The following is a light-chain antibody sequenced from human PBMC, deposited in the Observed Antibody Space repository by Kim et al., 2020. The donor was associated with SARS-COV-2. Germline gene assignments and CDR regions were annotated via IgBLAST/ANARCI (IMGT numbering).Light chain of an antibody. CDR2: GAS. V-gene: IGKV3-15*01. Sequence: SVSPGERAPLSCRASQSVSSNLAWYQQKPGQAPRLRIYGASTRATGIPARFSGSGSGTEFTLTISSLQSEDFAVYYCQQYNNWPYTFGQGTKLEI. CDR1: QSVSSN. CDR3: QQYNNWPYT. J-gene: IGKJ2*01.